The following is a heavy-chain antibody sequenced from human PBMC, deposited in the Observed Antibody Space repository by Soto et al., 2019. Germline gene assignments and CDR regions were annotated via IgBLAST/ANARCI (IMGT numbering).Heavy chain of an antibody. Sequence: QVQLQESGPGLVKPSGTLSLTCAVSGGSISSSNWWSWVRQPPGKGLEWIGEIYHSGSTNYNPSLKSRVTISVDKSKNQFSLKLSSVTAADTAVYYCARDRAKPERLRFLECSTKGLDYWGQGTLVTVSS. CDR2: IYHSGST. J-gene: IGHJ4*02. CDR1: GGSISSSNW. D-gene: IGHD3-3*01. CDR3: ARDRAKPERLRFLECSTKGLDY. V-gene: IGHV4-4*02.